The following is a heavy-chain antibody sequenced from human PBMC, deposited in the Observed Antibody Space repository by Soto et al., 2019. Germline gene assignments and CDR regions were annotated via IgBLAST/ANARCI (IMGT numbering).Heavy chain of an antibody. D-gene: IGHD3-22*01. J-gene: IGHJ5*01. CDR2: VDYSGST. Sequence: SETLSLTCTVSGGSISSSGCYWGWIRQPPGKGLEYIGSVDYSGSTYYNPSLKSRVTISVDTSKNQFSLKLSSVTAADTAVYYCARHLVYDTSGYYRNWFDSWGKGTLVPVSS. CDR3: ARHLVYDTSGYYRNWFDS. V-gene: IGHV4-39*01. CDR1: GGSISSSGCY.